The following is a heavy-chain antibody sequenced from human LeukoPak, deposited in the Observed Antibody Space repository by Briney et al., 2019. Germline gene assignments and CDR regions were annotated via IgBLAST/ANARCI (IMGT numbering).Heavy chain of an antibody. CDR2: INGDGSNT. J-gene: IGHJ3*02. V-gene: IGHV3-74*03. D-gene: IGHD2-15*01. CDR1: GFTFSSHW. CDR3: ARSKSWYSTDAFAI. Sequence: GGSLRLSCAASGFTFSSHWMHWVRQAPGKGLVWVSRINGDGSNTTYADSVKGRFTISRDNAKNTLYLQMNSLRAEDTAVYHCARSKSWYSTDAFAIWGQGTMVTASS.